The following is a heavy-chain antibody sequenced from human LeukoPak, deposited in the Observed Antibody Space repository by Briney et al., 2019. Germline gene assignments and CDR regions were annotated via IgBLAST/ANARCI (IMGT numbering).Heavy chain of an antibody. CDR3: ARSAGGYYYYGMDV. J-gene: IGHJ6*02. CDR1: GFTFDDYA. CDR2: ISWNSGSI. D-gene: IGHD2-8*02. V-gene: IGHV3-9*01. Sequence: GGSLRLSCAASGFTFDDYAMHWVRQAPGKGLEWVSGISWNSGSIGYADSVKGRFTISRDNAKNSLYLQMNSLRAEDTALYHCARSAGGYYYYGMDVWGQGTTVTVSS.